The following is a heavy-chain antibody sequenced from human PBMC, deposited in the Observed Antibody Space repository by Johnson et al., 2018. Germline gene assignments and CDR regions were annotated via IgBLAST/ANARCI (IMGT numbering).Heavy chain of an antibody. CDR1: GFTFSSYS. D-gene: IGHD6-25*01. Sequence: VQLVQSGGGLVKPRGSLRLSCAASGFTFSSYSMNWVRKAPGKGLEWVSSISSSSSYIYYADSVKGRFTISRDNAKNSLYLQMNSLRAEDTAVYDWAGDLGSGWRYGFDVWGQGTTVTVSS. J-gene: IGHJ6*02. V-gene: IGHV3-21*01. CDR3: AGDLGSGWRYGFDV. CDR2: ISSSSSYI.